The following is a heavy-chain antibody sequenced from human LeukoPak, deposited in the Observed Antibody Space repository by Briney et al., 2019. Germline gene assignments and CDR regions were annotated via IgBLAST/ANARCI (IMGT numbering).Heavy chain of an antibody. CDR1: GYTFTSYD. CDR2: MNPNSGNT. CDR3: ARAFQGLYGGTYYYYMDV. Sequence: ASVKVSCKASGYTFTSYDINWVRQATGQGLEWMGWMNPNSGNTGYAQKFQGRVTITRNTSISIAYMELSSLRSEDTAVYYCARAFQGLYGGTYYYYMDVWGKGTTVTVSS. D-gene: IGHD4-23*01. J-gene: IGHJ6*03. V-gene: IGHV1-8*03.